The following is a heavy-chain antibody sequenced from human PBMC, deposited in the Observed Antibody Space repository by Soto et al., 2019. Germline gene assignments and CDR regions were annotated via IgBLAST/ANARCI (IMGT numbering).Heavy chain of an antibody. Sequence: ASVKVSCKASGGTFSSYAISWVRQAPGQGLEWMGGIIPIFGTANYAQKFQGRVTITADESTSTAYMELSSLRSEDTAVYYCASAQQLVGYYYYYYGMDVWGQGTTVTVSS. D-gene: IGHD6-6*01. CDR2: IIPIFGTA. J-gene: IGHJ6*02. CDR1: GGTFSSYA. V-gene: IGHV1-69*13. CDR3: ASAQQLVGYYYYYYGMDV.